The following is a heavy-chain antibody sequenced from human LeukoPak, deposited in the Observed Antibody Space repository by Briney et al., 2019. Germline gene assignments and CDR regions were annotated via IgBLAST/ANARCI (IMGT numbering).Heavy chain of an antibody. V-gene: IGHV3-21*01. J-gene: IGHJ4*02. Sequence: GSLRLSCAASGFTFSSYSMNWVRQAPGKGLEWVSSISSSSSYIYYADSVKGRFTISRDNAKNSLYLQMNSLRAEGTAVYYCATWGIAARQGGYWGQGTLVTVSS. CDR3: ATWGIAARQGGY. CDR2: ISSSSSYI. CDR1: GFTFSSYS. D-gene: IGHD6-6*01.